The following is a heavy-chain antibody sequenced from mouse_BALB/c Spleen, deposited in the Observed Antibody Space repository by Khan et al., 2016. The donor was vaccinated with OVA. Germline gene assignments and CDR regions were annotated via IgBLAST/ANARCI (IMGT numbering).Heavy chain of an antibody. CDR3: AREYDFFAY. Sequence: EVQLVESGPDLVKTGASVTISCKASGYSFTAYYMNWVRLSHGKSLECIGRINPNTYNINYNQRFKGKAILTVDTSSSTAYMELRSLTSEDTAVYFSAREYDFFAYWGQGTLVTVSA. J-gene: IGHJ3*01. V-gene: IGHV1-18*01. D-gene: IGHD2-14*01. CDR1: GYSFTAYY. CDR2: INPNTYNI.